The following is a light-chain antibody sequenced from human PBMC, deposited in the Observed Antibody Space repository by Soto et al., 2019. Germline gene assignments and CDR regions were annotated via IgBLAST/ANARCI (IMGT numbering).Light chain of an antibody. J-gene: IGKJ4*01. CDR1: QSVLSSSNNKNY. V-gene: IGKV4-1*01. CDR2: WAS. CDR3: QQYYNTPLT. Sequence: DIVMAQSPDSLAVSLGERATINCKSSQSVLSSSNNKNYLAWYQQKPGQPPKLLIYWASTRESGVPDRFSGSGSGTDFTLTISSLQAEDVAVYFCQQYYNTPLTFAGGTKVEIK.